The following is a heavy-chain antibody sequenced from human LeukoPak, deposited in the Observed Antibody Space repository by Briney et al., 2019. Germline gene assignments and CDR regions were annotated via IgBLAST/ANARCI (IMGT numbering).Heavy chain of an antibody. D-gene: IGHD3-10*01. Sequence: GGPLRLSCAASGFTFSSYAMHWVRQAPGKGLEWVAVISYDGSNKYYADSVKGRFTISRDNSKNTLYLQMNSLRAEDTAVYYCAREGSGSYEPCYWGQGTLVTVSS. CDR1: GFTFSSYA. CDR3: AREGSGSYEPCY. J-gene: IGHJ4*02. V-gene: IGHV3-30-3*01. CDR2: ISYDGSNK.